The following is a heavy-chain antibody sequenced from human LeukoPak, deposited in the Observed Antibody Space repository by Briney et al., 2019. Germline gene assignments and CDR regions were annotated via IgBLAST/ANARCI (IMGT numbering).Heavy chain of an antibody. CDR3: ARDVSGFGELLLFTFDY. Sequence: GGSLRLSCAASGFTFSSYSMNWVRQAPGKGLEWVSYISSSSSTIYYADSVKGRFTISRDNAKNSLYLQMNSLRDEDTAVCYCARDVSGFGELLLFTFDYWGQGTLVTVPS. V-gene: IGHV3-48*02. CDR2: ISSSSSTI. D-gene: IGHD3-10*01. CDR1: GFTFSSYS. J-gene: IGHJ4*02.